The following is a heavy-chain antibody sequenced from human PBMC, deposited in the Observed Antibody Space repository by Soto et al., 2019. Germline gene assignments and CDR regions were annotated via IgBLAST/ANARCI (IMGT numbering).Heavy chain of an antibody. CDR2: INPGGRTT. D-gene: IGHD1-26*01. CDR3: AIDHSRNDEGWWLDP. V-gene: IGHV1-46*04. J-gene: IGHJ5*02. Sequence: VQSGAEVKKLGASVKVSCKAPENSFTGDWVHWVRQAPGQGLEWMGVINPGGRTTVYAQRLQGRVTMTRDTSTNTLYMELGSLRSDDTAVYYCAIDHSRNDEGWWLDPSGQGTLVTVSS. CDR1: ENSFTGDW.